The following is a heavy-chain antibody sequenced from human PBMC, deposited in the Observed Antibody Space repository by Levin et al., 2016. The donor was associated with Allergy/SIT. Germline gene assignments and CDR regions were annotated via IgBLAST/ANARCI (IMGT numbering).Heavy chain of an antibody. CDR2: INSGSNYI. J-gene: IGHJ4*02. V-gene: IGHV3-21*01. Sequence: GGSLRLSCAASGFTFSTYSMSWVRQTPGKGLEWVSYINSGSNYIYYADSMRGRITVSRDNARNSLFLQLNSLRAEDTAVYYCATHPMSTISHFDNWGQGTLVTVSS. CDR1: GFTFSTYS. CDR3: ATHPMSTISHFDN.